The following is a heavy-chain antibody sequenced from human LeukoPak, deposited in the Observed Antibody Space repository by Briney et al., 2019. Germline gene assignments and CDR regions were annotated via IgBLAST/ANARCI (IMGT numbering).Heavy chain of an antibody. V-gene: IGHV4-34*01. CDR3: ARGLIAAAASFDY. Sequence: PSETLSLTCAVYGGSFSGYYWSWIRQPPGKGLEWIGEINHSGSTNYNPSLKSRVTISVDTSKNQFSLKLSSVTAADTALYYCARGLIAAAASFDYWGQGTLVTVSS. J-gene: IGHJ4*02. CDR2: INHSGST. D-gene: IGHD6-13*01. CDR1: GGSFSGYY.